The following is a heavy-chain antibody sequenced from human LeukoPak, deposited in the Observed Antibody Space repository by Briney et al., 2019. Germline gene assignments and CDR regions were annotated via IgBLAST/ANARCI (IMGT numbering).Heavy chain of an antibody. D-gene: IGHD2-8*01. V-gene: IGHV4-59*01. CDR2: IYYSGST. CDR3: ARAPNPDFFDD. J-gene: IGHJ4*02. Sequence: SETLSLTCTVSSGSIRTSHCSWIRQPPGKGLEWIGYIYYSGSTNYNPSLKSRVTISVDTSRNQFSLKLSSVTAADTAVYYCARAPNPDFFDDWGQGTLVTVSS. CDR1: SGSIRTSH.